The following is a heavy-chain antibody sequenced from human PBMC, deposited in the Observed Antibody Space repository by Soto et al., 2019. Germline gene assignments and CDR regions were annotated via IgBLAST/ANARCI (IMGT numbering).Heavy chain of an antibody. D-gene: IGHD4-17*01. CDR1: GFTFSSYA. CDR2: LYGSGRGI. Sequence: EVQLLESGGGLVQPGGSLRLSCAASGFTFSSYAMIWIRQVPGKGLEWVSGLYGSGRGIHYADSVKGRFTISRDNSTNAVYLQMNNLRVEDTAVYYCAKDAVAGDGVWLAHAWGRGTAVTVSS. CDR3: AKDAVAGDGVWLAHA. J-gene: IGHJ5*02. V-gene: IGHV3-23*01.